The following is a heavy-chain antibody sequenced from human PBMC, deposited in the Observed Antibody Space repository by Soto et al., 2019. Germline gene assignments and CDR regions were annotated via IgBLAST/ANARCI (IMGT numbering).Heavy chain of an antibody. CDR3: VSNEAVAGYYFDY. Sequence: ASVKVSCKVSGYTLTELSMHWVRQAPGKGLEWMGGFDPEDGETIYAQKFQGRVTMTEDTSTDTAYMELSSLRSEDTAVYYCVSNEAVAGYYFDYWGQGTLVTVSS. V-gene: IGHV1-24*01. CDR2: FDPEDGET. D-gene: IGHD6-19*01. J-gene: IGHJ4*02. CDR1: GYTLTELS.